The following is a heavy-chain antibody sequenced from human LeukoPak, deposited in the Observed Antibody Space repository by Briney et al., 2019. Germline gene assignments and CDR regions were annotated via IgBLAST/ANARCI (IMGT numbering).Heavy chain of an antibody. CDR2: IKSKTDGGTT. J-gene: IGHJ3*02. D-gene: IGHD3-9*01. CDR1: GFTFSNAW. Sequence: TGGSLRLSCAASGFTFSNAWMSWVRQAPGKGLEWVGRIKSKTDGGTTDYAAPVKGRFTISRDDSNNTLYLQMNSLKTEDTAVYYCTTEGILTGYRNAFDIWGQGTMVTVSS. V-gene: IGHV3-15*01. CDR3: TTEGILTGYRNAFDI.